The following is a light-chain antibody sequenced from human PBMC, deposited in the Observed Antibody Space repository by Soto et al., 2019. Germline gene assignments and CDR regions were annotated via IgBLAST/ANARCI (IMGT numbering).Light chain of an antibody. CDR1: QNVGRN. J-gene: IGKJ2*01. V-gene: IGKV3-15*01. Sequence: EIVMTQSPDTLSVSPGERATLSCRASQNVGRNVAWYQQRPGQAPRLLIHGTSTRAADIPARFSGSVSGTEFTLTXNSXXXXDXVIYYCQQYNNWPPMSTFGQGTKLEMK. CDR3: QQYNNWPPMST. CDR2: GTS.